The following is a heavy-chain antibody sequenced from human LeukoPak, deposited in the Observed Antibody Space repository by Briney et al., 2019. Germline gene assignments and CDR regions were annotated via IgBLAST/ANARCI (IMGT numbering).Heavy chain of an antibody. J-gene: IGHJ6*02. CDR3: ARVAFGLYVMDV. Sequence: GGSLRLSRAASGFTFSSYSMNWVRQAPGKGLEWVSSISSDSNYIYYADSLKGRFTISRDNAKNSLYLQMISLRAEDTAVYYCARVAFGLYVMDVWGQGTTVTVS. V-gene: IGHV3-21*01. CDR1: GFTFSSYS. D-gene: IGHD3/OR15-3a*01. CDR2: ISSDSNYI.